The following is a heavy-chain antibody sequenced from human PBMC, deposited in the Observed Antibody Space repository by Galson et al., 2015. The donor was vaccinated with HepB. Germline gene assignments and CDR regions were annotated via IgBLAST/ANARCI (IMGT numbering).Heavy chain of an antibody. V-gene: IGHV3-23*01. J-gene: IGHJ1*01. Sequence: SLRLSCAASGFTFSSYAMSWVRQAPGKGLEWVSAISGSGGSTYYADSVKGRFTISRDNSKNSLYLQVNSLRAEDTAIYYCAKDGQWLVTNYFQHWGQGTLVTVSS. CDR2: ISGSGGST. CDR3: AKDGQWLVTNYFQH. D-gene: IGHD6-19*01. CDR1: GFTFSSYA.